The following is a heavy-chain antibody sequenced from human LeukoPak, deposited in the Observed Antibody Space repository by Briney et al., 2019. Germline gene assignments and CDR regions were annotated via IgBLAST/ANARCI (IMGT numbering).Heavy chain of an antibody. CDR1: GFTFSSYE. Sequence: GGSLRLSCAASGFTFSSYEMNWVRQAPGKGLEWVSYISSSGSTIYYADSVKGRFTISRDNAKSSLYLQLNSLRAEDTAVYYCARVLMVTSPFDYWGQGTLVTVSS. J-gene: IGHJ4*02. CDR2: ISSSGSTI. V-gene: IGHV3-48*03. CDR3: ARVLMVTSPFDY. D-gene: IGHD5-18*01.